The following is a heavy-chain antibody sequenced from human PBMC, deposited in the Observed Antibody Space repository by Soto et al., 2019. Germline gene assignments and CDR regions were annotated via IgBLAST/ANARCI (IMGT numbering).Heavy chain of an antibody. Sequence: GSGPTLVNPTQTLTLTCTFSGFSLSTTGVGVSWIRQPPGKALEWLALIYWHDDERYSPSLKSRLTITKDTSKNQVVLTMINMDPVDTATYYCAHRGGATVGLYYFDYWGQGALVTVSS. CDR1: GFSLSTTGVG. J-gene: IGHJ4*02. V-gene: IGHV2-5*01. CDR2: IYWHDDE. D-gene: IGHD3-16*01. CDR3: AHRGGATVGLYYFDY.